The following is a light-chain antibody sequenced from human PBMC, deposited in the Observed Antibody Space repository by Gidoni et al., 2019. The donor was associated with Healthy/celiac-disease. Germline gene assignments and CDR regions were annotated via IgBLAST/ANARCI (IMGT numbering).Light chain of an antibody. CDR2: GAS. J-gene: IGKJ1*01. V-gene: IGKV3-15*01. CDR1: QSVSSN. CDR3: QQYGT. Sequence: EIVMTQSPATLSVSPGERATLSCRASQSVSSNLAWYQQKPGQAPRLLIYGASTRATGIPARFSGSGSGTEITLTISSLQSEDFAVYYCQQYGTFXXXTKVEIK.